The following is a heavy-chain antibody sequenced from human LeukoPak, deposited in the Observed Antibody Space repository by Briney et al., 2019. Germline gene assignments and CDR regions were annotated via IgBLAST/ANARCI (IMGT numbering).Heavy chain of an antibody. J-gene: IGHJ6*03. CDR3: AKGLKTTVGPYKGSHYYMVV. Sequence: GGSLRLSCAASGFTFSNYAMSWVRQAPGKGLEWVSTINDSGIATYYADSVKGRFTISRDNPKTTLSLQVSSLRAEDTAIYYCAKGLKTTVGPYKGSHYYMVVWGKGTTVTVS. D-gene: IGHD1-1*01. CDR1: GFTFSNYA. CDR2: INDSGIAT. V-gene: IGHV3-23*01.